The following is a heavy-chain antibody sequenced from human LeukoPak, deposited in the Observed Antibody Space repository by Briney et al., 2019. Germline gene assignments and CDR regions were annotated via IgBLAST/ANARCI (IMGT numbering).Heavy chain of an antibody. V-gene: IGHV3-23*01. J-gene: IGHJ4*02. CDR3: AKAQFEYSSSSSLDY. CDR2: ISGSGGST. D-gene: IGHD6-6*01. Sequence: GGSLRLSCAASGFTFSSYAMSWVRQAPGKGLEWVSDISGSGGSTYYADSVKGRFTISRDNSKNTLYLQMNSLRAEDTAVYYCAKAQFEYSSSSSLDYWGQGTLVTVSS. CDR1: GFTFSSYA.